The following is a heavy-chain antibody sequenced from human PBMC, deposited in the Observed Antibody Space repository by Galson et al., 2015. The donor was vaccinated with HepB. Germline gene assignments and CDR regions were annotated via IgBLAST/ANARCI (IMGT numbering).Heavy chain of an antibody. J-gene: IGHJ4*02. D-gene: IGHD5-12*01. CDR3: AGESGYSGYALGPYFDY. CDR2: IYYSGST. CDR1: GGSISSYY. V-gene: IGHV4-59*01. Sequence: TLSLTCTVSGGSISSYYWSWIRQPPGKGLEWIGYIYYSGSTNYNPSLKSRVTISVDTSKNQFSLKLSSVTAADTAVYYCAGESGYSGYALGPYFDYWGQGTLVTVSS.